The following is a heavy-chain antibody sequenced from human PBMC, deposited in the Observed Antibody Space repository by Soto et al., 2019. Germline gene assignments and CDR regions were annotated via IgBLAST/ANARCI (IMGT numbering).Heavy chain of an antibody. CDR1: GLPFSSHA. CDR3: ANEIRPNDY. D-gene: IGHD4-17*01. V-gene: IGHV3-23*01. CDR2: ISISGGNT. Sequence: EVQLLESGGGSVQPGGSLRLSCAASGLPFSSHAMSWVRQAPGKGLEWVSSISISGGNTYYADSVRGRFTISRDNSKNTLYLHMNSLTAEDTAIYYCANEIRPNDYWGQGTLVTVSS. J-gene: IGHJ4*02.